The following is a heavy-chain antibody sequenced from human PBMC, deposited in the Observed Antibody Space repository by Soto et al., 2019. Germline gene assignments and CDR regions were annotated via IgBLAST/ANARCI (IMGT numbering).Heavy chain of an antibody. CDR3: AKSLLFVDHAYMDV. V-gene: IGHV1-69*02. D-gene: IGHD2-15*01. CDR2: IIPIQNKA. J-gene: IGHJ6*03. Sequence: QVQLVQSGAELKKPGSSVKVSCEASGGSFISYSFTWVRQAPGQGLEWMGRIIPIQNKANYALKFQGRVTITADRSTRTAYMELRSLRPEDTAVYYCAKSLLFVDHAYMDVWGKGTTVTVSS. CDR1: GGSFISYS.